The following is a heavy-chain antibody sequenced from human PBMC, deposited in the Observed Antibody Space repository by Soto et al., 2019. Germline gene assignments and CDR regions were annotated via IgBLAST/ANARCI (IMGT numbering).Heavy chain of an antibody. D-gene: IGHD3-22*01. J-gene: IGHJ4*02. CDR2: IYPGDSDT. V-gene: IGHV5-51*01. CDR1: GYSFTSYW. CDR3: ARQATYYYDSSGLYYFDY. Sequence: PGESLKISCKGSGYSFTSYWIGWVRQMPGKVLEWMGIIYPGDSDTRYSPSFQGQVTISADKSISTAYLQWSSLKASDTAMYYCARQATYYYDSSGLYYFDYWGQGTLVTV.